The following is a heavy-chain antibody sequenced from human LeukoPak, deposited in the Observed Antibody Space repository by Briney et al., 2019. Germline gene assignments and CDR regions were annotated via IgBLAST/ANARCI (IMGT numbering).Heavy chain of an antibody. CDR2: IYYSGST. Sequence: PSETLSLTCTVSGGSISSGDYYWSWIRQPPGKGLEWIGYIYYSGSTYYNPSLKGRVTISVDTSKNQFSLKLSSVTAADTAVYYCARVRIAATDIDYWGQGTLVTVSS. J-gene: IGHJ4*02. CDR1: GGSISSGDYY. CDR3: ARVRIAATDIDY. D-gene: IGHD6-6*01. V-gene: IGHV4-30-4*08.